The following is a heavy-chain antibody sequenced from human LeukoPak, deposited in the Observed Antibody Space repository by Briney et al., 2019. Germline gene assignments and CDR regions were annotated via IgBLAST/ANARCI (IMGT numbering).Heavy chain of an antibody. Sequence: GGSLRLSCEASEFMFSSYAMSWVRQAPGKGLEWVSAISGSGGSINYADSVKGRFTLSRDNSKNTLYLQMNSLRGDDTAVYYCAKAVAGDWYFDLWGRGTLVTVSS. V-gene: IGHV3-23*01. CDR3: AKAVAGDWYFDL. D-gene: IGHD6-19*01. CDR1: EFMFSSYA. J-gene: IGHJ2*01. CDR2: ISGSGGSI.